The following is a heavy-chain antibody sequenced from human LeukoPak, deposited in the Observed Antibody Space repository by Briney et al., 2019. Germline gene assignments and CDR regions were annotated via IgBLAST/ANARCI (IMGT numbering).Heavy chain of an antibody. Sequence: GGSLRLSCAASGFSFNECAMNWVRQAPGKGPEWVSAISSGGGTTEYADSVRSRFIISRDNSRNTVFLQMNSLRAEDTAIYYCAKDLPGYHTPIDYWGQGTLVTVSS. V-gene: IGHV3-23*01. CDR3: AKDLPGYHTPIDY. CDR2: ISSGGGTT. J-gene: IGHJ4*02. D-gene: IGHD2-2*01. CDR1: GFSFNECA.